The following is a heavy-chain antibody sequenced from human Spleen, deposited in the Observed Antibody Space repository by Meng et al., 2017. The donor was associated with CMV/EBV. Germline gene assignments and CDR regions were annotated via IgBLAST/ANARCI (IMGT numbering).Heavy chain of an antibody. J-gene: IGHJ4*02. CDR1: GGSISSVAYY. V-gene: IGHV4-31*02. CDR2: IYYSGRT. Sequence: TVSGGSISSVAYYWSWLRQHQGKGLEWIGYIYYSGRTYFNPSLKSRITISVDTSKGQFYLTLSSVTAADTAVYYCARGGSSSVYLDFWGQGTLVTVSS. CDR3: ARGGSSSVYLDF. D-gene: IGHD6-13*01.